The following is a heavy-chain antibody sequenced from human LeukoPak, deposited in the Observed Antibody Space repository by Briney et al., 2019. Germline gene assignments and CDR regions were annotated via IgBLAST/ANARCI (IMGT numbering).Heavy chain of an antibody. D-gene: IGHD6-13*01. V-gene: IGHV3-30*18. CDR1: GFTFSSYG. Sequence: GRSLRLSCAASGFTFSSYGMHWVRQAPGKGLEWVAVISYDGSNKYYANSVKGRFTISRDNSKNTLYLQMNSLRAQDTAVYYRAKGLSYSRRSLDHWGQGTLVTVSS. J-gene: IGHJ4*02. CDR3: AKGLSYSRRSLDH. CDR2: ISYDGSNK.